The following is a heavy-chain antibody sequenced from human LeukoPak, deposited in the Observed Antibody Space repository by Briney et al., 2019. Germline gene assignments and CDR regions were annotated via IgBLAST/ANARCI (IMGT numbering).Heavy chain of an antibody. CDR3: ARATTRTRYYYYYMDV. V-gene: IGHV1-8*01. CDR1: GYTFTSYD. Sequence: ASVKVSCKASGYTFTSYDINWVRQATGQGLEWMGWMNPNSGNTGYAQKFQGRVTMTRNTSISTAYMEPSSLRSEDTAVYYCARATTRTRYYYYYMDVWGKGTTVTVSS. CDR2: MNPNSGNT. D-gene: IGHD4-11*01. J-gene: IGHJ6*03.